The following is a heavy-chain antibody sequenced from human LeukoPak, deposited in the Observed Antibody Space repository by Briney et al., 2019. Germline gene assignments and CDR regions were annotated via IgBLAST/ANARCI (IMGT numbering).Heavy chain of an antibody. J-gene: IGHJ5*02. CDR1: GYTFTSYD. CDR2: MNPNSGNT. CDR3: ARIDYYDSRGGNWFDP. D-gene: IGHD3-22*01. Sequence: ASVKVSCKASGYTFTSYDINWVRQATGQGLEWMGWMNPNSGNTGYAQKFQGRLTITRNTSISTAYMELSSLRSEDTAVYYCARIDYYDSRGGNWFDPWGQGTLVTASS. V-gene: IGHV1-8*03.